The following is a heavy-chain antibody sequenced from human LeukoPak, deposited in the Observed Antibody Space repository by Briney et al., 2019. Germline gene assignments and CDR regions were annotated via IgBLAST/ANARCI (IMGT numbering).Heavy chain of an antibody. V-gene: IGHV3-53*01. J-gene: IGHJ4*02. Sequence: GGSLRLSCVASGFTVSSHYMSWVRQAPGKGLEWVSLLYTGGRTYYADSVEGRFTISRDDSENTVYLHMNTVRAEDTAMYYCARGGVNYWNPRYWGQGTLVTVSS. CDR2: LYTGGRT. CDR3: ARGGVNYWNPRY. CDR1: GFTVSSHY. D-gene: IGHD1-1*01.